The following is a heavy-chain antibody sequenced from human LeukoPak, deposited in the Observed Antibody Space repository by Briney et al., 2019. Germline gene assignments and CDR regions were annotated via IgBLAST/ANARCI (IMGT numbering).Heavy chain of an antibody. J-gene: IGHJ3*02. Sequence: PSQTLSLTCAVSGGSISSGGYSWSWIRQPPGKGLEWIGYIYHSGSTYYNPSLKSRVTISVDRSKNQFSLKLSSVTAADTAVYYCARSRDAFDIWGQGTMVTVSS. CDR2: IYHSGST. CDR3: ARSRDAFDI. CDR1: GGSISSGGYS. V-gene: IGHV4-30-2*01.